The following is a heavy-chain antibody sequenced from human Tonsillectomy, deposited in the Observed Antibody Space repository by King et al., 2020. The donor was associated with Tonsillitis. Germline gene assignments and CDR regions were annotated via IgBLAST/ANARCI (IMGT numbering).Heavy chain of an antibody. V-gene: IGHV4-34*01. D-gene: IGHD5-12*01. CDR3: SCGRPPRVDLRY. Sequence: VQLQQWGAGLLKPSETLSLTCAVYGGSFSGYFWSWIRQPPGKGLEWIGDSGSTNYNPSLKSRVTISVDTSKHQFSLKMSSVTAADTAVYYCSCGRPPRVDLRYRRQGTLASVSS. CDR1: GGSFSGYF. CDR2: SGST. J-gene: IGHJ4*02.